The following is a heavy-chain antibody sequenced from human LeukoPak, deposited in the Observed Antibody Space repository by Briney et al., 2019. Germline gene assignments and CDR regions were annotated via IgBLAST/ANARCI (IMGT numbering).Heavy chain of an antibody. CDR1: GFTVSINY. Sequence: PGGSLRLSCVASGFTVSINYMSWVRQAPGKGLEWVSVIYSGGSTYYADSVKGRFTISRDISKNTLYLQMNSLRAEDTAVYYCARMGVRDIGDYWGQGTLVTVSS. V-gene: IGHV3-53*01. D-gene: IGHD2-15*01. J-gene: IGHJ4*02. CDR3: ARMGVRDIGDY. CDR2: IYSGGST.